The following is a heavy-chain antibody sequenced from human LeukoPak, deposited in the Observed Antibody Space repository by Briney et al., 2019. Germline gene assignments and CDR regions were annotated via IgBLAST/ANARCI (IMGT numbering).Heavy chain of an antibody. D-gene: IGHD6-19*01. Sequence: SETLSLTCAVYGGSFSGYYWSWIRQPRGKGLEWIGEINHSGSTKYNPSLKSRVTISVDTSKNQFSLKLSSVTAADTAVYYCARDPLIAVAGTMNYYGMDVWGKGTTVTVSS. CDR1: GGSFSGYY. V-gene: IGHV4-34*01. CDR2: INHSGST. J-gene: IGHJ6*04. CDR3: ARDPLIAVAGTMNYYGMDV.